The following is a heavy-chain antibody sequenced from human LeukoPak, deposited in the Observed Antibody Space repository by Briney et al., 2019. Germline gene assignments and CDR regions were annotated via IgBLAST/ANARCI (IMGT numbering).Heavy chain of an antibody. V-gene: IGHV4-39*01. CDR1: GGSISSSYY. CDR3: ARHGNHYYGSGGFDY. CDR2: IYYGWIT. D-gene: IGHD3-10*01. J-gene: IGHJ4*02. Sequence: SETLSLTCTVSGGSISSSYYWGWIRQPPGDGLDWIWSIYYGWITYYNPSLRRRVTTAVDTSKNQFSLKLTSVTAADTAVYYCARHGNHYYGSGGFDYWGQGTLVTVSS.